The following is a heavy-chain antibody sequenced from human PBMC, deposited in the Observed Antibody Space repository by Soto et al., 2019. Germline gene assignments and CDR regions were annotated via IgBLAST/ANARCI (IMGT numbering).Heavy chain of an antibody. CDR3: ARRSYSTSSGGNWFDP. Sequence: QVQLVQSGAEVKKPGSSVKVSCTASGGTFSSYAISWVRQAPGQGLEWMGGIIPILGTANYAQKFQGRVTITADESTSTAYMELSSLRSEDTAVYYCARRSYSTSSGGNWFDPWGQGTLVTVSS. CDR1: GGTFSSYA. V-gene: IGHV1-69*01. J-gene: IGHJ5*02. D-gene: IGHD6-6*01. CDR2: IIPILGTA.